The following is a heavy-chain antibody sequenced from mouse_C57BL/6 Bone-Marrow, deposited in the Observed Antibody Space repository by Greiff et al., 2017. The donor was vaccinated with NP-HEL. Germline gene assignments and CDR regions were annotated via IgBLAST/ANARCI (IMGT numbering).Heavy chain of an antibody. CDR3: ARGRIYDGYSLDY. CDR2: INPSNGGT. J-gene: IGHJ4*01. Sequence: QVQLQQPGTELVKPGASVKLSCKASGYTFTSYWMHWVKQRPGQGLEWIGNINPSNGGTNYNEKFKSKATLTVDKSSSTAYMQLSSRTSKESAVYYCARGRIYDGYSLDYWGQGTSVTVSS. V-gene: IGHV1-53*01. D-gene: IGHD2-3*01. CDR1: GYTFTSYW.